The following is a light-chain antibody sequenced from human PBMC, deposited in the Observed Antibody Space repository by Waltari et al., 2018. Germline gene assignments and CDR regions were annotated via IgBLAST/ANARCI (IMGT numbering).Light chain of an antibody. CDR2: GAS. V-gene: IGKV3-15*01. Sequence: EIVVTQSPATLSLSPGERATLSCRASANVDTNIAWYQQKPGQPPRLLISGASTSATDIPPRFSGSGSGTEFTLSISSLQSEDFAVYYCHQYKNWPPWTFGQGTKVEIK. CDR1: ANVDTN. J-gene: IGKJ1*01. CDR3: HQYKNWPPWT.